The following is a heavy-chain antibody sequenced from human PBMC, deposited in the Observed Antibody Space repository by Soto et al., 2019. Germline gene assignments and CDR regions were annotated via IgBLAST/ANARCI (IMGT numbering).Heavy chain of an antibody. J-gene: IGHJ6*02. V-gene: IGHV3-66*01. D-gene: IGHD3-3*01. CDR3: ARDRYSYYDFWSGSLPYYYYGMDV. Sequence: GGSLRLSCAASGFTVSNSYMSWVRQAPGKGLEWVSAIYSGGSTYYADSVKGRFTISRDNSRNTLYLQMNSLRAEDTAVYFCARDRYSYYDFWSGSLPYYYYGMDVWGQGTTVTVSS. CDR1: GFTVSNSY. CDR2: IYSGGST.